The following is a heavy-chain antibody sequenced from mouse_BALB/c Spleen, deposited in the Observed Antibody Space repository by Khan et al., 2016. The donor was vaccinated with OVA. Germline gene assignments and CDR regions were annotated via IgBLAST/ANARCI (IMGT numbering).Heavy chain of an antibody. CDR2: VNPSNGYT. CDR3: VRDRAYQRNDGWFDY. Sequence: VQLQVSGAELARPGASVKMSCKASGYTFTSYTIPWIKLRPGQGLEWIGFVNPSNGYTNSNQKFKDKATLTADKSSTTVYMQLSSLGPAVAAVSNYVRDRAYQRNDGWFDYWGQGTLVTVSA. V-gene: IGHV1-4*01. J-gene: IGHJ3*01. D-gene: IGHD2-14*01. CDR1: GYTFTSYT.